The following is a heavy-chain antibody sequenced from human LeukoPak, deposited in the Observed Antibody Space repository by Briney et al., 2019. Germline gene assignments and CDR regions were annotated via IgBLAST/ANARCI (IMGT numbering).Heavy chain of an antibody. CDR2: IYSGGST. D-gene: IGHD4-17*01. CDR1: GFTVSSNY. CDR3: ARERDDYGDYIVDY. Sequence: GGSLRLSCAASGFTVSSNYMSWVRQAPGKGLEWVSVIYSGGSTYYADSVKGRFTISRDSSKNTLYLQMNSLRAEDTAVYYCARERDDYGDYIVDYWGQGTLVTVSS. J-gene: IGHJ4*02. V-gene: IGHV3-66*01.